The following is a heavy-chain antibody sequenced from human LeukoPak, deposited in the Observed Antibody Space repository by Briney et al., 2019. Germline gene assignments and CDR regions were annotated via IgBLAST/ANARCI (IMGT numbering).Heavy chain of an antibody. CDR1: GGSFSGYY. Sequence: PSETLSLTCAVYGGSFSGYYWSWIRQPPGKGLEWIGEINHSGSTNYNPSLKSRVTISVDTSKNQFSLKLSSVTAADTAVYYCARHGRIAAAGDFDYWGQGTLVTVSS. CDR3: ARHGRIAAAGDFDY. J-gene: IGHJ4*02. D-gene: IGHD6-13*01. V-gene: IGHV4-34*01. CDR2: INHSGST.